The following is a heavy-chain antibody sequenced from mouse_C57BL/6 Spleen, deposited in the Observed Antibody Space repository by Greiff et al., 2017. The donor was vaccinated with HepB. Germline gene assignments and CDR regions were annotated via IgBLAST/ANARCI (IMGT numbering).Heavy chain of an antibody. Sequence: VQRVESGPELVKPGASVKISCKASGYSFTSYYIHWVKQRPGQGLEWIGWIYPGSGNTKYNEKFKGKATLTADTSSSTAYMQLSSLTSEDSAVYYCARWGYGYWGQGTTLTVSS. CDR1: GYSFTSYY. J-gene: IGHJ2*01. V-gene: IGHV1-66*01. CDR2: IYPGSGNT. D-gene: IGHD2-10*02. CDR3: ARWGYGY.